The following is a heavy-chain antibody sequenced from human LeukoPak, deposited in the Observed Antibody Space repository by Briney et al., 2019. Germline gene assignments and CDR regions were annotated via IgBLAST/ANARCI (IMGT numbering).Heavy chain of an antibody. D-gene: IGHD3-16*02. Sequence: GGSLRLSCAASGFTFSSYAMSWVRQAPGKGLEWVSAISGSGGSAYYADSVKGRFTISRDNSKNMVYLQMNSLRAEDTAVYYCARRFGGDYIWGSYRFPAFDIWGQGTMVTVSS. CDR1: GFTFSSYA. CDR3: ARRFGGDYIWGSYRFPAFDI. V-gene: IGHV3-23*01. CDR2: ISGSGGSA. J-gene: IGHJ3*02.